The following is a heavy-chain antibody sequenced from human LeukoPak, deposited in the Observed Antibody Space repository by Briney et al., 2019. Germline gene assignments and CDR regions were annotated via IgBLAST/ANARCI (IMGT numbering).Heavy chain of an antibody. CDR1: GGSTSSSSYY. CDR2: IYYSGST. Sequence: PSETLSLTCTVSGGSTSSSSYYWGWIRQPPGKGLEWIGSIYYSGSTYYNPSLKSRVTISVDTSKNQFSLKLSSVTAADTAVYYCARRRGYSYGFFDYWGQGTLVTVSS. D-gene: IGHD5-18*01. V-gene: IGHV4-39*01. CDR3: ARRRGYSYGFFDY. J-gene: IGHJ4*02.